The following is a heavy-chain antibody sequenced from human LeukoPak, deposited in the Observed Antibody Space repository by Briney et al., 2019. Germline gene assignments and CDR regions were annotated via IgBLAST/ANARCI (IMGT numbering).Heavy chain of an antibody. J-gene: IGHJ6*03. Sequence: GGSLRLSCAASGFTFSSYSMNWVRQAPGKGLEWVSYISSSSSTIYYADSVKGRFTISRDNAKNSLYLQMNSLRAEDTAVYYCARALYCTNGVCSAYYYYMDVWGKGTTVTVSS. CDR1: GFTFSSYS. V-gene: IGHV3-48*04. D-gene: IGHD2-8*01. CDR3: ARALYCTNGVCSAYYYYMDV. CDR2: ISSSSSTI.